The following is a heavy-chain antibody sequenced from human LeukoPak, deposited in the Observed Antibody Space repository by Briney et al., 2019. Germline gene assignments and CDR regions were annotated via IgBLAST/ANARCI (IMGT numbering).Heavy chain of an antibody. V-gene: IGHV4-34*01. D-gene: IGHD6-13*01. CDR2: INNSGST. CDR3: ARGCPGGYSSSWYYYFDY. CDR1: GGSFSGYY. Sequence: SETLSLTCAVYGGSFSGYYWSWIRQPPGKGLEWIGEINNSGSTNYNPSLKSRVTISVDTSKNQFSLKLNSVTAADTAVYYCARGCPGGYSSSWYYYFDYWGQGTLVTVSS. J-gene: IGHJ4*02.